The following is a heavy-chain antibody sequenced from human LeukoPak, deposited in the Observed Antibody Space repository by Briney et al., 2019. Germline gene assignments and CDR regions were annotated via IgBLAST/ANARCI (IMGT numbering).Heavy chain of an antibody. J-gene: IGHJ6*02. CDR2: ISGSGGST. D-gene: IGHD6-6*01. CDR1: GFTFSSYA. Sequence: GGSLRLSCAASGFTFSSYAMSWVRQAPGKGLEWVSAISGSGGSTYYADSVKGRFTISRDNSKNTLYLQMSSLRAEDTAVYYCAKDLTSIAARPGDYYYYYGMDVWGQGTTVTVSS. V-gene: IGHV3-23*01. CDR3: AKDLTSIAARPGDYYYYYGMDV.